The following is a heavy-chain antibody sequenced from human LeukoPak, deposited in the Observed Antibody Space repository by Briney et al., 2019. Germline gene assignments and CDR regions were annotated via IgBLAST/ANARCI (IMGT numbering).Heavy chain of an antibody. CDR1: GDTLTELS. CDR3: ATLPRGHLFDS. J-gene: IGHJ4*02. V-gene: IGHV1-24*01. Sequence: VASVNVSCKLSGDTLTELSMHWVRQSPGKGLEWMGGFVPEDGETIYAQKFQGRVTMTEDTSTDTAYMDLSSLRSVDTAVYFCATLPRGHLFDSWGQGTLVTVSS. D-gene: IGHD3-10*01. CDR2: FVPEDGET.